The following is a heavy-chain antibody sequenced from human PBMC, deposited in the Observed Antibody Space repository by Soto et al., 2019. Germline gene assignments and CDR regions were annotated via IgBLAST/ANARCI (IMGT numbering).Heavy chain of an antibody. CDR3: ARREIQGPIDY. D-gene: IGHD1-26*01. V-gene: IGHV4-28*01. CDR1: GYSISSSNC. CDR2: IYYSGTT. Sequence: QVQLQESGPGRLNPSDTLSPPWAASGYSISSSNCWGWIRQPPGKGREWIGYIYYSGTTYYNPSLKSRVTMSVDTSKNQFSLKLTSVTAVDTAVYYCARREIQGPIDYWGQGTLVTVSS. J-gene: IGHJ4*02.